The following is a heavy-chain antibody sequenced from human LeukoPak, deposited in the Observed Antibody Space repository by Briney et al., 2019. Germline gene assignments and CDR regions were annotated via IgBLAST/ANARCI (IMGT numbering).Heavy chain of an antibody. Sequence: SETLSLTCAVYGGSFSNYYWSWIRQPPGKGLEWIGEINHSGSTNYNPSLKSRVTISVDTSKKQFSLKLSSVTAADTAVYYCARPCCSAGNCYSNFDSWGQGTLVTVSS. V-gene: IGHV4-34*01. CDR2: INHSGST. CDR3: ARPCCSAGNCYSNFDS. CDR1: GGSFSNYY. J-gene: IGHJ4*02. D-gene: IGHD2-15*01.